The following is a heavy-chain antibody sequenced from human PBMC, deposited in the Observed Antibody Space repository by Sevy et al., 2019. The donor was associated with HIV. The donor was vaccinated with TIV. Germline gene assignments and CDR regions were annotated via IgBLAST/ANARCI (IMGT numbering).Heavy chain of an antibody. J-gene: IGHJ1*01. CDR3: ARRLAAAGGGNEYFQP. CDR2: MSYSGNS. V-gene: IGHV4-39*01. D-gene: IGHD6-13*01. CDR1: GGSINNKAYY. Sequence: SETLSLTCTVSGGSINNKAYYWAWIRQPPGKGLEWIGSMSYSGNSYYNPSLNCRVTISLDTSKNQFSLRLTFVTAADTAVYYCARRLAAAGGGNEYFQPWGQGTLVTVSS.